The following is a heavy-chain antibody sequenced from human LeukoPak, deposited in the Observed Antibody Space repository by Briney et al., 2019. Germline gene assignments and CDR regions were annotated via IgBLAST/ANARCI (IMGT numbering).Heavy chain of an antibody. CDR3: ARVSGSYSLYYYMDV. V-gene: IGHV3-30*03. Sequence: GRSLRLSCAASGFTFSSYGMHWVRQAPGKGLEWVAVISYDGSNKYYADSVKGRFTISRDNSKNTLYLQMNRLRAEDTAVYYCARVSGSYSLYYYMDVWGKGTTVTVSS. J-gene: IGHJ6*03. CDR2: ISYDGSNK. D-gene: IGHD1-26*01. CDR1: GFTFSSYG.